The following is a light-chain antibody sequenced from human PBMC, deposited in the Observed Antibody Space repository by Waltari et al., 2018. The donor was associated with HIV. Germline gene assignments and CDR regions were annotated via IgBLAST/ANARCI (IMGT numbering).Light chain of an antibody. J-gene: IGLJ2*01. V-gene: IGLV3-25*03. CDR2: KDS. CDR3: QSADSSGTYPEV. Sequence: SYELTHPPSASVSPGQTARTTCSGVASPKQYAYWYQQKPGQAPVLVIYKDSERPSGIPERFSGSSSGTTVTLTISGVQAEDEADYYCQSADSSGTYPEVFGGGTKLTVL. CDR1: ASPKQY.